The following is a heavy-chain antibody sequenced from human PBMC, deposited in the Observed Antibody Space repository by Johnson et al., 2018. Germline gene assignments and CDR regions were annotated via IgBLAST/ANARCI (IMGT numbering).Heavy chain of an antibody. CDR3: AKEKQGDYGGNSGVDF. CDR1: GFTFDDYA. J-gene: IGHJ2*01. D-gene: IGHD4-23*01. Sequence: VQLVQSGGGLVQPGRSLRLSCAASGFTFDDYAMHWVRQAPGKGLEWVSGISWNSGSIGYADSVKGRFTISRDNAKNSLYLRMNSLRAEDTALYYCAKEKQGDYGGNSGVDFWGRGTLVTVSS. CDR2: ISWNSGSI. V-gene: IGHV3-9*01.